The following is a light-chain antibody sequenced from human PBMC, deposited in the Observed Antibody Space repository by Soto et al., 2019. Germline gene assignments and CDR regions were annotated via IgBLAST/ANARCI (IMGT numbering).Light chain of an antibody. V-gene: IGKV1-12*01. CDR1: QGISSW. J-gene: IGKJ1*01. CDR3: LQHNAYSWT. CDR2: AAS. Sequence: DIQMTQPPSTLSGSVGDRVTITCRASQGISSWLAWYQQKPGKATKLLIYAASNLQSGVPSRFSGSGSGTEFTLTINSLQPEDFATYYCLQHNAYSWTFGQGTKVDIK.